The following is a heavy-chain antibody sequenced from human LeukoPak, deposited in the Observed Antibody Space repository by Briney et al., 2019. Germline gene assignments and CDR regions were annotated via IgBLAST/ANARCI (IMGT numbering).Heavy chain of an antibody. CDR3: IVFGDSNH. Sequence: GGSLRLSCAASGLTGSHNYVSWVRQAAGKGLEWVSAIHTSGDTCYADSVKGRYTISRDTSKNTLYLQINSLRVEDTAVYYCIVFGDSNHWGQGTLVTVS. J-gene: IGHJ5*02. CDR2: IHTSGDT. D-gene: IGHD4-17*01. V-gene: IGHV3-53*01. CDR1: GLTGSHNY.